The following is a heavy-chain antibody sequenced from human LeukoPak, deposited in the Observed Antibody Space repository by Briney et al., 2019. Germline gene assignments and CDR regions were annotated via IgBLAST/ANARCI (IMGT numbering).Heavy chain of an antibody. V-gene: IGHV1-69*13. J-gene: IGHJ4*02. Sequence: ASVKVSCKASGYTFTSYAMHWVRQAPGQRLEWMGGIIPIFGTANYAQKFQGRVTITADESTSTAYMELSSLRSEDTAVYYCARPSGSYFDWGQGTLVTVSS. D-gene: IGHD1-26*01. CDR2: IIPIFGTA. CDR3: ARPSGSYFD. CDR1: GYTFTSYA.